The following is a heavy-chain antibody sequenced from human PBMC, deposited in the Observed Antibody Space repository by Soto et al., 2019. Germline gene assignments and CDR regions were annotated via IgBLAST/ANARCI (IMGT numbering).Heavy chain of an antibody. D-gene: IGHD1-26*01. CDR2: LNRDGSRT. CDR1: GFTFSNYW. CDR3: ARDLGGAGSY. Sequence: AQLVESGGGLVQPGGSLRLSCAASGFTFSNYWMHWVCQVPGQGPVWVSRLNRDGSRTDYVDSVRGRFTIFRDNARNTLYLQMNSLRAEDTAMYYCARDLGGAGSYWGQGTLVTVSS. J-gene: IGHJ4*02. V-gene: IGHV3-74*01.